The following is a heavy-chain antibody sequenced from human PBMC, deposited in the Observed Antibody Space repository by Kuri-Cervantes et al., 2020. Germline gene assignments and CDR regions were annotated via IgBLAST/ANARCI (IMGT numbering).Heavy chain of an antibody. Sequence: ASVKVSCKASGYTFTGYYMHWVRQAPGQGLEWMGWINPNSGGTNYAQRFQGWVTMTRDTSISTAYMELSRLRSDDTAVYYCARGSPATYGMDVWGQGTTVTVSS. V-gene: IGHV1-2*04. CDR1: GYTFTGYY. CDR2: INPNSGGT. J-gene: IGHJ6*02. CDR3: ARGSPATYGMDV.